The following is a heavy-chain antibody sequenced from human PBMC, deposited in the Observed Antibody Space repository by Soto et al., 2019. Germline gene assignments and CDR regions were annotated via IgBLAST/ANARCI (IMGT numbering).Heavy chain of an antibody. J-gene: IGHJ4*02. Sequence: SETLSLTCNVSGASISNYFWNLIRQPPGKGLEWIGYIYYSGSTNYNPSLKSRVTISVDTSKNSLYLQMNSLRAEDTAVYYCARERGGYSSDFWGQGTLVTVSS. CDR2: IYYSGST. CDR3: ARERGGYSSDF. CDR1: GASISNYF. D-gene: IGHD2-15*01. V-gene: IGHV4-59*12.